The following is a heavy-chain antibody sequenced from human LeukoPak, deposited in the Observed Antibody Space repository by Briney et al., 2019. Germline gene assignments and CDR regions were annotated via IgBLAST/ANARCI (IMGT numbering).Heavy chain of an antibody. Sequence: SETLSLTCTVSGGSISGSYWSWIRQLPGKGLEWIAYMYNSGSTNYNPSLKSRVTISIDTSKNQFSLKLSSLTAADTAIYYCARGIESYGDYGYWGQGILVTVSS. D-gene: IGHD4-17*01. CDR1: GGSISGSY. CDR3: ARGIESYGDYGY. J-gene: IGHJ4*02. CDR2: MYNSGST. V-gene: IGHV4-59*01.